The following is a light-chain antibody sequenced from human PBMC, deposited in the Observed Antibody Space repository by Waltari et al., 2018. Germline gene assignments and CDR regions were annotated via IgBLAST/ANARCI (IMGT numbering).Light chain of an antibody. J-gene: IGLJ3*02. V-gene: IGLV1-44*01. Sequence: SVLTQPPSASGTPGPRVTISCSGTSSNIGRNSVNWYQQVPATAPNRLIYNNSQRPSGVPDRFSGSKSGTSASLDISGLQSEDEADYYCAAWDDSLNGVFGGGTKLTVL. CDR3: AAWDDSLNGV. CDR2: NNS. CDR1: SSNIGRNS.